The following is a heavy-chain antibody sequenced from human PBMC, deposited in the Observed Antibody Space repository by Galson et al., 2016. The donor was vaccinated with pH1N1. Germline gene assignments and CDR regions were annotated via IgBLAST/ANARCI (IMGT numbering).Heavy chain of an antibody. CDR2: ILYDGINE. V-gene: IGHV3-30*04. CDR1: GFTFTSYA. J-gene: IGHJ4*02. CDR3: ARDSEYSGHEGFH. Sequence: SLRLSCAASGFTFTSYAMHWVRQAPGKGLEWVAVILYDGINEYYADSVKGRFTISRDKTQSTVYLQMNSLRTEDTAVYYCARDSEYSGHEGFHWAQGTLVIVPS. D-gene: IGHD5-12*01.